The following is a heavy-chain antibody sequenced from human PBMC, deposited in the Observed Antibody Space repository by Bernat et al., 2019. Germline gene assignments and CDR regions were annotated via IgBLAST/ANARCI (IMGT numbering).Heavy chain of an antibody. J-gene: IGHJ6*02. D-gene: IGHD3-10*01. CDR2: IYYSWGT. V-gene: IGHV4-39*01. CDR3: ARVFLSETYYYHGMDV. Sequence: QLQLQESGPGLVKPSETLSLICTVSGGSISSGSHYWGWIRQPPGKGLEWIGRIYYSWGTYYSPSLKSRATVSVDTSKNQFSLKLNSVTAADTAVYYCARVFLSETYYYHGMDVWGQGTTVTVSS. CDR1: GGSISSGSHY.